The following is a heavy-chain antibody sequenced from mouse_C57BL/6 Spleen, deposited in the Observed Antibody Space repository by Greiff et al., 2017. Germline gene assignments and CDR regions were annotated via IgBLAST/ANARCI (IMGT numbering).Heavy chain of an antibody. D-gene: IGHD4-1*01. CDR3: ARSGELGYYFDY. CDR2: IDPNSGGT. J-gene: IGHJ2*01. CDR1: GYTFTSYW. V-gene: IGHV1-72*01. Sequence: VKQSCKASGYTFTSYWMHWVKQRPGRGLEWIGRIDPNSGGTKYNEKFKSKATLTVDKPSSTAYMQLSSLTSEDSAVYYCARSGELGYYFDYWGQGTTLTVSS.